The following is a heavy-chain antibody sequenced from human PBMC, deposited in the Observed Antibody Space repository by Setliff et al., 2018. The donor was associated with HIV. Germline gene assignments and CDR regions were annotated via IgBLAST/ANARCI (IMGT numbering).Heavy chain of an antibody. CDR3: AKGYYHDSRGYPTGPAFDI. V-gene: IGHV1-69*10. Sequence: SVKVSCKASGGAFSGYALSWVRQAPGQGLEWMGGLIPILGIAQYAQKFHGRVTISADTATTTAYLEVSSLRSEDTAVYYCAKGYYHDSRGYPTGPAFDIWGQGTMVTVSS. CDR2: LIPILGIA. D-gene: IGHD3-22*01. CDR1: GGAFSGYA. J-gene: IGHJ3*02.